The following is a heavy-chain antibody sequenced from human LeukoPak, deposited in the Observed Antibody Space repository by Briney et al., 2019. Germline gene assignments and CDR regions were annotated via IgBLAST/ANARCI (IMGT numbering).Heavy chain of an antibody. V-gene: IGHV4-39*07. CDR3: ARDVLRYFDWLPNPHYYYGMDV. CDR1: GGSISSSSYY. Sequence: SETLSLTCTVSGGSISSSSYYWGWIRQPPGKGLEWIGSIYYSGSTYYNPSLKSRVTISVDTSKNQFSLKLSSVTAADTAVYYCARDVLRYFDWLPNPHYYYGMDVWGQGTTVTVSS. D-gene: IGHD3-9*01. CDR2: IYYSGST. J-gene: IGHJ6*01.